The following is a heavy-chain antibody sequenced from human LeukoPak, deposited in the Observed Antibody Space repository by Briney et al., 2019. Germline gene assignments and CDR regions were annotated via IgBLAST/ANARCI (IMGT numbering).Heavy chain of an antibody. D-gene: IGHD6-13*01. V-gene: IGHV3-23*01. CDR3: AKDFSSSWQFDP. J-gene: IGHJ5*02. Sequence: QSGGSLRLSCAASGFTFSSYAMTWVRQAPGKGLGWVSSITESSTYTYYADSVKGRFTISRDNSKNTLYLQMNSLRVEDTAVYYCAKDFSSSWQFDPWGQGTLVTVSS. CDR1: GFTFSSYA. CDR2: ITESSTYT.